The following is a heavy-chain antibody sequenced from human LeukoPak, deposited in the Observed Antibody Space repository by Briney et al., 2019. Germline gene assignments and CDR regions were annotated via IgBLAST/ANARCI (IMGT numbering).Heavy chain of an antibody. Sequence: PSETLSLTCAVYGGSFSGYYWSWIRQPPGKGLEWIGYIYYSGSTNYNPSLKSRVTISVDTSKNQFSLKLSSVTAADTAVYYCARQDYDFWSGYSSEYGMDVWGQGTTVTVSS. D-gene: IGHD3-3*01. CDR1: GGSFSGYY. CDR3: ARQDYDFWSGYSSEYGMDV. J-gene: IGHJ6*02. CDR2: IYYSGST. V-gene: IGHV4-59*08.